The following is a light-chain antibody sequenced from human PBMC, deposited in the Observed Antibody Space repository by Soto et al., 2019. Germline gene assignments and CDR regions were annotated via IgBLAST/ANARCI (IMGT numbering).Light chain of an antibody. V-gene: IGKV3-20*01. CDR1: QSVSNNY. CDR2: GAS. CDR3: QQYSIRPLMYT. J-gene: IGKJ5*01. Sequence: EIVLTQSPGTLSLSTGERATLSCRASQSVSNNYLAWYQQKPGQAPRLLIYGASNRATGIPDRLSGSGSGTDFTLTISRLEPEDFAVYYCQQYSIRPLMYTFGQGTRLEIK.